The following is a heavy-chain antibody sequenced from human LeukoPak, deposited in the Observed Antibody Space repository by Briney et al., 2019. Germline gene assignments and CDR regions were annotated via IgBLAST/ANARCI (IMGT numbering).Heavy chain of an antibody. CDR2: ISSGSSFM. V-gene: IGHV3-21*01. J-gene: IGHJ5*02. Sequence: GGTLRLSCAASGFTFSNHGMNWVRQAPGKGLEWVSSISSGSSFMYYADSVKGRFTISRDNAKNSLYLQMNSLRAKDTALYYCARDYYDSSGSSWFDPWGQGTLVTVSS. CDR1: GFTFSNHG. CDR3: ARDYYDSSGSSWFDP. D-gene: IGHD3-22*01.